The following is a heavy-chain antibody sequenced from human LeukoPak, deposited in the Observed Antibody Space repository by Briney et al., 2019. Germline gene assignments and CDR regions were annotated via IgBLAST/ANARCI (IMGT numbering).Heavy chain of an antibody. D-gene: IGHD3-10*02. J-gene: IGHJ6*04. CDR2: ISSISSNI. V-gene: IGHV3-48*01. Sequence: PGGSLRLSCAASGFTFSSYSMNWVRQAPGKGLEWVSYISSISSNIYYADSVKGRFTISRDNAKNSLYLQMNSLRAEDKAVYYCAELGITMIGGVWGKGTTVTISS. CDR3: AELGITMIGGV. CDR1: GFTFSSYS.